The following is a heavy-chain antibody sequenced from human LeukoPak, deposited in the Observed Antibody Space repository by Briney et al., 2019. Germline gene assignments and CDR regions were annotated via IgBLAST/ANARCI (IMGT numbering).Heavy chain of an antibody. CDR3: AKVKDPYYYYYGMDV. J-gene: IGHJ6*02. CDR1: GFTFDDYA. CDR2: ISWNSGSI. Sequence: PGGSLRLSCAASGFTFDDYAMHWVRQAPGKGLEWVSGISWNSGSIGYADSVKGRFTIPRDNAKNSLYLQMNSLRAEDTALYYCAKVKDPYYYYYGMDVWGQGTTVTVSS. V-gene: IGHV3-9*01.